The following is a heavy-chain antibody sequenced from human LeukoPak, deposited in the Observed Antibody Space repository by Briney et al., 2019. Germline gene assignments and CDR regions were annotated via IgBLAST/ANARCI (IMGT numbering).Heavy chain of an antibody. V-gene: IGHV1-2*02. J-gene: IGHJ5*01. Sequence: VASVTVSCKASGYTFTGFFMHWVRQAPGQGLEWMGWINPNIGDAYYAQKFQGRVTMTRDRSINTAYMELSRLTSDDTAVYYCARMDLDGGDSIGFDSWGQGTLVTVSS. CDR1: GYTFTGFF. CDR2: INPNIGDA. D-gene: IGHD2-21*02. CDR3: ARMDLDGGDSIGFDS.